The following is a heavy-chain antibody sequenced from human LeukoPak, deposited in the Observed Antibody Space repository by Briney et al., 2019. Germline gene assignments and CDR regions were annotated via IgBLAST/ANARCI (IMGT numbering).Heavy chain of an antibody. J-gene: IGHJ4*02. CDR2: ISRGASYT. CDR3: ARGDDLLLLDY. V-gene: IGHV5-51*01. D-gene: IGHD3-16*01. CDR1: GYPFTSYW. Sequence: GESLKISCKGSGYPFTSYWIGWVRQVPGKGLEGMGIISRGASYTRYSPSFQGQVTISADKSINTAYLQWSSLKASDTAMYFCARGDDLLLLDYWGQGTLVTVSS.